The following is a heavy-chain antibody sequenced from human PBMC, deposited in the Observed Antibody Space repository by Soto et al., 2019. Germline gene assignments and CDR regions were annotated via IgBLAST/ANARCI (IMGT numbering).Heavy chain of an antibody. Sequence: SETLSLTCNVSGASVSTGYWSWIRQPPGKGLEWIGFMYFGGSFNYNPSLTSRATISVDTSKNQFSLKLTSVTAADTAVYYCASGLSGYYGPEYFQYWGQGTPVT. CDR3: ASGLSGYYGPEYFQY. D-gene: IGHD3-9*01. V-gene: IGHV4-59*02. CDR1: GASVSTGY. J-gene: IGHJ1*01. CDR2: MYFGGSF.